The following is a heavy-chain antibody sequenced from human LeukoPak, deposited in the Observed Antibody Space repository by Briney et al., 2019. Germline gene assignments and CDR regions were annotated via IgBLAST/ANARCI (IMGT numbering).Heavy chain of an antibody. Sequence: PSETLSLTCTVPGGSVSSGSYYWSWIRQPPGKGLEWIGYIYYSGSTNYNPSLKSRVTISVDTSKNQLSLKLSSVTAADTAVYYCARDCSSTSCYTFGAFDIWGQGTMVTVSS. J-gene: IGHJ3*02. V-gene: IGHV4-61*01. CDR1: GGSVSSGSYY. CDR2: IYYSGST. CDR3: ARDCSSTSCYTFGAFDI. D-gene: IGHD2-2*02.